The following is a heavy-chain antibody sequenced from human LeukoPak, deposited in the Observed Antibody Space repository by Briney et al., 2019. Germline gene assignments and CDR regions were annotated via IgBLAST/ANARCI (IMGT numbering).Heavy chain of an antibody. D-gene: IGHD3-10*01. J-gene: IGHJ6*03. CDR2: ISSSGSTI. CDR1: GGSISSGSYY. CDR3: ARDHGSMVRGVIGRSSDYSYYYMDV. Sequence: LSLTCAVSGGSISSGSYYWSWVRQAPGKGLEWVSYISSSGSTIYYADSVKGRFTISRDNAKNSLYLQMNSLRAEDTAVYYCARDHGSMVRGVIGRSSDYSYYYMDVWGKGTTVTVSS. V-gene: IGHV3-11*04.